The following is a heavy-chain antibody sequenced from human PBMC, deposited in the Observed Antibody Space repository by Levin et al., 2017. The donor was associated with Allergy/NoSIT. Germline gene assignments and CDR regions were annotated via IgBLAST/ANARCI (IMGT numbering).Heavy chain of an antibody. CDR1: GGSFSGYY. Sequence: LSQTLSLTCAVYGGSFSGYYWSWIRQPPGKGLEWIGEINHSGSTNYNPSLKSRVTISVAPSKNQFSLKLSSVTAADTAVYYCARVGSLAVAAKGDAFDIWGQGTMVTVSS. V-gene: IGHV4-34*01. J-gene: IGHJ3*02. D-gene: IGHD6-19*01. CDR2: INHSGST. CDR3: ARVGSLAVAAKGDAFDI.